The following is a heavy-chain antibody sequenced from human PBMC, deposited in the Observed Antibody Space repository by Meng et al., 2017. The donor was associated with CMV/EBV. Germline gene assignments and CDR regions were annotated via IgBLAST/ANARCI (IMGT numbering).Heavy chain of an antibody. CDR2: IYSGGST. CDR1: GFTVSSNY. CDR3: ARPSEGYYYGMDV. J-gene: IGHJ6*02. V-gene: IGHV3-53*01. Sequence: GGSLRPSCAASGFTVSSNYMSWVRQAPGKGLEWVSVIYSGGSTYYADSVKGRFTISRDNSKNTLYLQMNSLRAEDTAVYYCARPSEGYYYGMDVWGQGTTVTVSS. D-gene: IGHD2-2*01.